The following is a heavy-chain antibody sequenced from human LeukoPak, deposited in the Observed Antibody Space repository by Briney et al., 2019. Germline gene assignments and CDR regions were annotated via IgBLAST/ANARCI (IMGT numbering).Heavy chain of an antibody. Sequence: SETLSLTCTVSGGSISSYYWSWIRQPPGKGLEWIGYIYYSGSTNYNPSLKSRVTISVETSKKQFSLKLSSVTAADTAVYYCARVDSSSWYYFDYWGQGTLVTVSS. D-gene: IGHD6-13*01. V-gene: IGHV4-59*01. CDR3: ARVDSSSWYYFDY. CDR2: IYYSGST. CDR1: GGSISSYY. J-gene: IGHJ4*02.